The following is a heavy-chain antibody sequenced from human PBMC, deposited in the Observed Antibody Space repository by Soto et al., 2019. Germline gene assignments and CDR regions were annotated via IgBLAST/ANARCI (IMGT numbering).Heavy chain of an antibody. V-gene: IGHV3-53*01. CDR2: IYSGGST. CDR3: ARARGYSGTNYFDY. CDR1: GFTVSSNY. J-gene: IGHJ4*02. Sequence: LRLSCAASGFTVSSNYMSWVRQAPGKGLEWVSVIYSGGSTYYADSVKGRFTISRDNSKNTLYLQMNSLRAEDTAVYYCARARGYSGTNYFDYWGQGTLVTVSS. D-gene: IGHD5-12*01.